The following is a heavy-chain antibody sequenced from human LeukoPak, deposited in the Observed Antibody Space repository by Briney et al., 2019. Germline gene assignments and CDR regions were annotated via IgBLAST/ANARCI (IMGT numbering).Heavy chain of an antibody. V-gene: IGHV3-21*06. CDR3: ARCSPIAAAEL. CDR1: GFTFSSYS. CDR2: ISSSSSYI. D-gene: IGHD6-13*01. J-gene: IGHJ2*01. Sequence: GGSLRLSCAASGFTFSSYSMNWVRQAPGKGLEWVSSISSSSSYIYYADSVKGRFTISRDNAKNSLYLQMNSLRAEDTAVYYCARCSPIAAAELWGRGTLVTVSS.